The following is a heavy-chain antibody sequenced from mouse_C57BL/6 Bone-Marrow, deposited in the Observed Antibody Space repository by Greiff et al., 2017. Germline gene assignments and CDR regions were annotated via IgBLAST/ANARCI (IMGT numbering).Heavy chain of an antibody. J-gene: IGHJ4*01. V-gene: IGHV14-4*01. Sequence: VQLQQSGAELVRPGASVKLSCTASGFNIKDDYMHWVKQRPEQGLEWIGWIDPENGDTEYASKFQGKATITADTSSKTAYLQLSSLTSEDTAVYYCTTTGSMDYWGQGTSVTVSS. CDR2: IDPENGDT. D-gene: IGHD4-1*01. CDR3: TTTGSMDY. CDR1: GFNIKDDY.